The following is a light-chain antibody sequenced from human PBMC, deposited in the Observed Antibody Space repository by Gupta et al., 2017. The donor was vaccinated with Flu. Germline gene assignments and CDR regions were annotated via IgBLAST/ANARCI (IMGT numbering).Light chain of an antibody. CDR3: SSHAGRVTWV. J-gene: IGLJ1*01. CDR2: DVT. V-gene: IGLV2-11*01. CDR1: SNDVGSSNR. Sequence: QSAPTQPRSVSGSPGQSVTISCTGTSNDVGSSNRVSWYEQRPDKAPKLILYDVTERPSGVPERFSGSKSGNTASLTISGLQADDEADYYCSSHAGRVTWVFGTGTTVTVL.